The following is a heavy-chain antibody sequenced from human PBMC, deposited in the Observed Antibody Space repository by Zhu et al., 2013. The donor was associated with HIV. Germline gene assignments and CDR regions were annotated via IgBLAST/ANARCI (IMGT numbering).Heavy chain of an antibody. CDR2: INYFGST. D-gene: IGHD3-10*01. V-gene: IGHV4-34*02. Sequence: QVQLQQWGAGLLKPSETLSLTCTVHGGAFSAYYWTWIRQPPGKGLEWIGEINYFGSTSYNPSLQSRVSLSVDTSKNQFSLELSSVTAADTAVYYCARAFFSRSHHYSSGIVNKGPDPFDSWGQGNPGSPSPQ. CDR1: GGAFSAYY. J-gene: IGHJ4*02. CDR3: ARAFFSRSHHYSSGIVNKGPDPFDS.